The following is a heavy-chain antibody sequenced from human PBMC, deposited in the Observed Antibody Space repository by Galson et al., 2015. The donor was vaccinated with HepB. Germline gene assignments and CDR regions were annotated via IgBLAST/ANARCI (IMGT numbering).Heavy chain of an antibody. CDR3: ARVGVLRYFDWLLYYYYYMDV. Sequence: SVKVSCKASGYTFTSYDINWVRQATGQGLEWMGWMNPNSGNTGYAQKFQGRVTMTRNTSISTAYMELSSLRSEDTAVYYCARVGVLRYFDWLLYYYYYMDVWGKGTTVTVSS. V-gene: IGHV1-8*01. CDR2: MNPNSGNT. J-gene: IGHJ6*03. D-gene: IGHD3-9*01. CDR1: GYTFTSYD.